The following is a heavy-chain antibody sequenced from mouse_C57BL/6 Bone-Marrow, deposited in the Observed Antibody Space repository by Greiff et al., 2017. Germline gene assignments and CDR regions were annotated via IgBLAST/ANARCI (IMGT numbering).Heavy chain of an antibody. CDR2: ILPGSGST. CDR3: ARNLYYGPSWENAMDY. J-gene: IGHJ4*01. Sequence: QVQLQQSGAELMKPGASVKLSCKATGYTFTGYWIEWVKQRPGHGLEWIGEILPGSGSTNYNEKFKGKATFTADTSSNTAYMQLSSLTTEDSAIYYCARNLYYGPSWENAMDYWGQGTSVTVSS. D-gene: IGHD1-2*01. V-gene: IGHV1-9*01. CDR1: GYTFTGYW.